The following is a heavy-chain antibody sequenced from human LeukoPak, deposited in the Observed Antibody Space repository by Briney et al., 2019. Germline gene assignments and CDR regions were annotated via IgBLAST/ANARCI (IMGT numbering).Heavy chain of an antibody. CDR1: GGSISSYY. CDR3: ARVISSGYYYYYGMDV. D-gene: IGHD3-22*01. V-gene: IGHV4-59*01. Sequence: PSETLSLTCTVSGGSISSYYWSWIRQPPGKGLEWIGYIYYSGNTNYNPSLKSRVTISVDTSKNQFSLKLSSVTAADTAVYYCARVISSGYYYYYGMDVWGQGTTVTVSS. J-gene: IGHJ6*02. CDR2: IYYSGNT.